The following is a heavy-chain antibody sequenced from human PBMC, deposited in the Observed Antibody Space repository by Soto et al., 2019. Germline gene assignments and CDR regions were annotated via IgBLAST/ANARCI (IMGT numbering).Heavy chain of an antibody. Sequence: PSETLSLTCTVSGGSISSSSYYWGWIRQPPGKGLEWIGSIYYSGSTYYNPSLKSRVTISVDTSKNQFSLKLSSVTAADTAVYYCARDMSGGTYNYYYGMDVWGQGTTVTVSS. V-gene: IGHV4-39*02. CDR1: GGSISSSSYY. CDR2: IYYSGST. D-gene: IGHD1-26*01. J-gene: IGHJ6*02. CDR3: ARDMSGGTYNYYYGMDV.